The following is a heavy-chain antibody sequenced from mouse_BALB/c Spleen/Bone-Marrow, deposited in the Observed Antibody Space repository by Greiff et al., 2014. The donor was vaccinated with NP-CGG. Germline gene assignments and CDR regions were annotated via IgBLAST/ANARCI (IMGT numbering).Heavy chain of an antibody. V-gene: IGHV5-17*02. Sequence: EVQGVESGGGLVQPGGSRKLSCAASGFTFSSFGMHWVRQAPEKGLKWVAYISSGSSPIFYADTVKGRFTISRDYPKNTLFLQMTSLRSEDTAIYYCTRGGNWEDFDYWGQGTTLTVSS. J-gene: IGHJ2*01. CDR3: TRGGNWEDFDY. D-gene: IGHD4-1*01. CDR1: GFTFSSFG. CDR2: ISSGSSPI.